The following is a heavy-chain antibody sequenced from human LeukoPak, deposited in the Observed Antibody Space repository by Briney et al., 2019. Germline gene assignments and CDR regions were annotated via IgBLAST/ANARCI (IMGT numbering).Heavy chain of an antibody. V-gene: IGHV1-2*02. CDR1: GYTFTGDY. J-gene: IGHJ4*02. CDR3: ARAVYDILTGYSGLCDY. CDR2: INPNSGGT. D-gene: IGHD3-9*01. Sequence: ASVKVSCTASGYTFTGDYMHWVRQAPGQGLEWMGWINPNSGGTNYAQKFQGRVTMTRDTSISTAYMELGRLRSDDTAVYYCARAVYDILTGYSGLCDYWGQGTLVTVSS.